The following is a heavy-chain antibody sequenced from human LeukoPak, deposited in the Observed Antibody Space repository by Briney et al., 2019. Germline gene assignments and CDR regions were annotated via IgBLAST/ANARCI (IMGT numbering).Heavy chain of an antibody. D-gene: IGHD3-16*01. V-gene: IGHV1-69*04. CDR1: GDTFSGYA. J-gene: IGHJ4*02. CDR2: IIPIFGVP. Sequence: SVKVSCTASGDTFSGYAISWVRQAPGQGLEWMGRIIPIFGVPNYAQKFQGRVTITADTSTNTAYMELSSLRSEDTAVYYCARAFYDRFPVDFWGQGTLVTVSS. CDR3: ARAFYDRFPVDF.